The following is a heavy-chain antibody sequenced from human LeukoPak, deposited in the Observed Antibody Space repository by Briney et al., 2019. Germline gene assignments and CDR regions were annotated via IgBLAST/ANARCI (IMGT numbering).Heavy chain of an antibody. CDR1: GFTFSSYA. J-gene: IGHJ4*02. Sequence: PGGSLRLSCAASGFTFSSYAMSWVRQAPGKGLEWVSAISGSGGGTYYADSVKGRFTISRDNSKNTLYLQMNSLRAEDTAVYYCAKAPIGVVIMRFDYWGQGTLVTVSS. V-gene: IGHV3-23*01. CDR3: AKAPIGVVIMRFDY. D-gene: IGHD3-3*01. CDR2: ISGSGGGT.